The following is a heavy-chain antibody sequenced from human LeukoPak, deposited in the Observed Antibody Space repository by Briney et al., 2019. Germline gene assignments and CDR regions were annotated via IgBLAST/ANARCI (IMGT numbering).Heavy chain of an antibody. CDR2: IRTKANTYAT. Sequence: GGSLRLSCGASGFTFSGSAIHWVRQASGKGLEWVGRIRTKANTYATAYAASVKGRFTISRDDSKNTAYLQMNSLKTEDTAVYYCAGGSVPAAIYWGQGTLVTVSS. V-gene: IGHV3-73*01. D-gene: IGHD2-2*01. J-gene: IGHJ4*02. CDR3: AGGSVPAAIY. CDR1: GFTFSGSA.